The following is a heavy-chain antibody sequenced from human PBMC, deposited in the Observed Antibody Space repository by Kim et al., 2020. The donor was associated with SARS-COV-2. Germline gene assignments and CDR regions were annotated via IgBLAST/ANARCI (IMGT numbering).Heavy chain of an antibody. CDR2: IIPIFGTA. J-gene: IGHJ4*02. CDR1: GGTFSSYA. Sequence: SVKVSCKASGGTFSSYAISWVRQAPGQGLEWMGGIIPIFGTANYAQKFQGRVTITADESTSTAYMELSSLRSEDTAVYYCARDRGYSGYDLQGGWYFDYWGQGTLVTVSS. V-gene: IGHV1-69*13. CDR3: ARDRGYSGYDLQGGWYFDY. D-gene: IGHD5-12*01.